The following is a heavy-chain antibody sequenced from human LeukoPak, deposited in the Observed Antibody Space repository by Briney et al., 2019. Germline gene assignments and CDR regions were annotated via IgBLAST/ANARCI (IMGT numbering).Heavy chain of an antibody. D-gene: IGHD2-2*01. V-gene: IGHV4-34*01. J-gene: IGHJ5*02. CDR2: ITHSGST. Sequence: PSETLSLTCAVYGGSFSGYYWSWIRQPPGKGLEWIGEITHSGSTNYNPSLKSRVTISVDTSKNQFSLKLSSVTAADTAVYYCARASYLGYCSSTSCYIPNWFDPWGQGTLVTVSS. CDR1: GGSFSGYY. CDR3: ARASYLGYCSSTSCYIPNWFDP.